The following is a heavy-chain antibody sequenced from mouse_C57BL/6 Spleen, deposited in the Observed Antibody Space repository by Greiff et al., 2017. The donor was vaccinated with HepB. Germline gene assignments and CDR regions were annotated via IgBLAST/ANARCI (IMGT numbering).Heavy chain of an antibody. Sequence: EVKLMESGPGLVKPSQSLSLTCSVTGYSITSGYYWNWIRQFPGNKLEWMGYISYDGSNNYNPSLKNRISITRDTSKNQFFLKLNSVTTEDSATYYCARGGNPFDYWGQGTTLTVSS. V-gene: IGHV3-6*01. CDR3: ARGGNPFDY. J-gene: IGHJ2*01. D-gene: IGHD2-1*01. CDR1: GYSITSGYY. CDR2: ISYDGSN.